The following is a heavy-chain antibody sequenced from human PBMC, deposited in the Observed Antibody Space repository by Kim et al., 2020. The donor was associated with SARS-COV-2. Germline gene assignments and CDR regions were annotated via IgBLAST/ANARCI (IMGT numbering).Heavy chain of an antibody. CDR3: ARRVSTIFGVVIKEGDEAFDI. CDR2: INHSGST. J-gene: IGHJ3*02. Sequence: SETLSLTCAVYGGSFSGYYWSWIRQPPGKGLEWIGEINHSGSTNYNPSLKSRVTISVDTSKNQFSLKLSSVTAADTAVYYCARRVSTIFGVVIKEGDEAFDIWGQGTMVTVSS. V-gene: IGHV4-34*01. CDR1: GGSFSGYY. D-gene: IGHD3-3*01.